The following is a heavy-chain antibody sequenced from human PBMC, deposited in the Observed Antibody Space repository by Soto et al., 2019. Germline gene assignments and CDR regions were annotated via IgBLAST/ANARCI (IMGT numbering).Heavy chain of an antibody. V-gene: IGHV4-31*03. D-gene: IGHD3-22*01. CDR2: IDYSGST. CDR3: ARQHYYDSSWFDP. J-gene: IGHJ5*02. Sequence: QVQLQESGPGLVKPSQTLSLTCTVSGGSISSGGYYWSWIRQHPGKGLEWIGYIDYSGSTYYNPSLKSRVTISVDTSKNQCSLKLSSVTAADTAVYYCARQHYYDSSWFDPWGQGTLVTVSS. CDR1: GGSISSGGYY.